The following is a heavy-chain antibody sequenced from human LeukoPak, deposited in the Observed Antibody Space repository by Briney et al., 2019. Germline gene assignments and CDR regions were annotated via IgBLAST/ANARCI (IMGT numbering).Heavy chain of an antibody. V-gene: IGHV3-7*04. CDR1: GFAFSRYG. CDR2: IKQDGSEK. D-gene: IGHD5-12*01. Sequence: PGGSLRLSCAASGFAFSRYGMHWVRQAPGKGLEWVGNIKQDGSEKYYVDSVKGRFTISRDNAKNSLYLQMNSLRAEDTAVFYCARDGTYTDYDPDFDIWGQGTLVTVSS. CDR3: ARDGTYTDYDPDFDI. J-gene: IGHJ4*02.